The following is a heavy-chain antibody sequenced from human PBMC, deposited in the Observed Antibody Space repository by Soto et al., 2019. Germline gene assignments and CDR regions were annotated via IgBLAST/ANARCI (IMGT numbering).Heavy chain of an antibody. CDR1: GDSVSSNSAA. V-gene: IGHV6-1*01. CDR3: ARDYFRFEDYYYYGMDV. CDR2: TYYRSKWYN. J-gene: IGHJ6*02. Sequence: PSQTLSLTCVISGDSVSSNSAAWNWIRQSPSRGLEWLGRTYYRSKWYNDYAVSVKSRITINPDTSKNQFSLQLNSVTPEDTAVYYCARDYFRFEDYYYYGMDVWGQGTTVTVSS. D-gene: IGHD3-10*01.